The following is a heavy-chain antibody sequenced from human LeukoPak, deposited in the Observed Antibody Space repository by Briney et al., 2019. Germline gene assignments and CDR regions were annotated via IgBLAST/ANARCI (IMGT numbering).Heavy chain of an antibody. CDR1: GYTLTELS. CDR3: ATTVGIAAAGTIFDY. CDR2: FDPEDGET. Sequence: ASVKVSCKVSGYTLTELSMHWVRQAPGKGLEWMGGFDPEDGETIYAQKFQGRVTMTEDTSTDTAYMELSSLRSEDTAVYYCATTVGIAAAGTIFDYWGQGTLVTVSS. D-gene: IGHD6-13*01. J-gene: IGHJ4*02. V-gene: IGHV1-24*01.